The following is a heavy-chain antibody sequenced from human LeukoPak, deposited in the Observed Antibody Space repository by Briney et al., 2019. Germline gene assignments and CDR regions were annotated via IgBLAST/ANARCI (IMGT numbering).Heavy chain of an antibody. V-gene: IGHV4-30-2*01. D-gene: IGHD3-3*01. CDR3: ARVRQDDFWRGPTGRYYYYMDV. Sequence: PSQTLSLTCAVSGGSISSGVYSWSWIRQPPGKGLEWIGYIYHSGSTYYNPSLKSRVTISVDRSKNQFSLKLSSVTAADTAGYYCARVRQDDFWRGPTGRYYYYMDVWGKGTTVTVSS. J-gene: IGHJ6*03. CDR1: GGSISSGVYS. CDR2: IYHSGST.